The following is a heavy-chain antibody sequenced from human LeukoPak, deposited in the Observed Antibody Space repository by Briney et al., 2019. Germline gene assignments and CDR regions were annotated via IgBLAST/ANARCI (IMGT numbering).Heavy chain of an antibody. CDR2: IYYSGST. D-gene: IGHD3-22*01. CDR1: GGSISSGGYY. J-gene: IGHJ2*01. Sequence: SETLSLTCTVSGGSISSGGYYWSWIRQHPGKGQEWIGYIYYSGSTYYNPSLKSRVTISVDTSKNQFSLKLSSVTAADTAVYYCARDNDSSGYYWDRYWYFDLWGRGTLVTVSS. CDR3: ARDNDSSGYYWDRYWYFDL. V-gene: IGHV4-31*03.